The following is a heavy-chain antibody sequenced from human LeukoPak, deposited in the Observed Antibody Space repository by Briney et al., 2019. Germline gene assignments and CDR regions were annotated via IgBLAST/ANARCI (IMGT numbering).Heavy chain of an antibody. J-gene: IGHJ6*03. V-gene: IGHV3-66*02. Sequence: GGSLRLSCAASGFTVSSNYMSWVRQAPGKGLEWVSVIYAGGSTYYADSVKGRFTISRDNSKNTLYLQMNSLRTEDTAVYYCARVRFYYYYMNVWGKGTTVTVSS. CDR3: ARVRFYYYYMNV. CDR1: GFTVSSNY. CDR2: IYAGGST.